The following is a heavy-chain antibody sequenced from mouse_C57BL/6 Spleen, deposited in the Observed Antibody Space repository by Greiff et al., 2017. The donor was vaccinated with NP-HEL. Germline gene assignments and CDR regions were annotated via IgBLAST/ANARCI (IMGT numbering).Heavy chain of an antibody. CDR1: GYTFTSYW. J-gene: IGHJ4*01. V-gene: IGHV1-69*01. Sequence: VQLQQSGAELVMPGASVKLSCKASGYTFTSYWMHWVKQRPGQGLEWIGEIDPSDSYTNYNQKFKGKSTLTVDKSSSTAYMQLSSLTSEDSAVYYCARRGNGYAMDYWGQGTSVTVSS. CDR3: ARRGNGYAMDY. D-gene: IGHD2-1*01. CDR2: IDPSDSYT.